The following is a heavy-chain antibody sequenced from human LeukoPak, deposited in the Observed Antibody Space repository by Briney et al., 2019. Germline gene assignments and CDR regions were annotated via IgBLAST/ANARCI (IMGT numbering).Heavy chain of an antibody. CDR1: GFTFTSYG. CDR2: IRFDGSNE. CDR3: AKATYGSGDN. V-gene: IGHV3-30*02. Sequence: PGGSLRLSCAASGFTFTSYGMHWVRQAPGKGLEWVAFIRFDGSNEFYADSVKGRFTVSRDNSRNTLFLQMNSLGAEDTAVYYCAKATYGSGDNWGQGTLVTVSS. D-gene: IGHD3-10*01. J-gene: IGHJ4*02.